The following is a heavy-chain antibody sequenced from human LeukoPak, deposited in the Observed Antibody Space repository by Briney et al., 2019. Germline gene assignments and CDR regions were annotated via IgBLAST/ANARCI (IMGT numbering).Heavy chain of an antibody. CDR1: GFTFSTYA. V-gene: IGHV3-23*01. Sequence: PGGSLRLSCAASGFTFSTYAMSSVRQAPGKGLEWVSGISASGTDTHYADSVKGRFTISRDNSKNTLYLQMNSLRVEDTAVYYCAKVEYYYGSGRYLGTPQKSAFEYWGQGTLVTVSS. CDR3: AKVEYYYGSGRYLGTPQKSAFEY. J-gene: IGHJ4*02. D-gene: IGHD3-10*01. CDR2: ISASGTDT.